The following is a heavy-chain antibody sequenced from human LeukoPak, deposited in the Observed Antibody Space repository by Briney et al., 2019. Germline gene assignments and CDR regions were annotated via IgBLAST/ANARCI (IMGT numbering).Heavy chain of an antibody. D-gene: IGHD6-6*01. CDR3: AKNYRHSSSSLYFDY. Sequence: GGSLRLSCAASGFTFSSCGMHWVRQAPGKGLEWVAFIRYDGSNKYYADSVKGRFTISRDNSKNTLYLQMNSLRAEDTAVYYCAKNYRHSSSSLYFDYWGQGTLVTVSS. CDR1: GFTFSSCG. V-gene: IGHV3-30*02. CDR2: IRYDGSNK. J-gene: IGHJ4*02.